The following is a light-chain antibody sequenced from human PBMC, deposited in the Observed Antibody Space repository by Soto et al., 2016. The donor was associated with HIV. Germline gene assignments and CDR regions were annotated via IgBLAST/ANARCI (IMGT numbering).Light chain of an antibody. J-gene: IGKJ2*01. Sequence: DIQMTQSPSTLSASVGDRVTITCRASQSISSWLAWYQQKPGKAPKLLIYKASSLESGVPSRFSGSGSGTEFTLTISGLQPDDFATYYCQQYNSYSKTFGPGDQAGDQT. CDR2: KAS. CDR3: QQYNSYSKT. CDR1: QSISSW. V-gene: IGKV1-5*03.